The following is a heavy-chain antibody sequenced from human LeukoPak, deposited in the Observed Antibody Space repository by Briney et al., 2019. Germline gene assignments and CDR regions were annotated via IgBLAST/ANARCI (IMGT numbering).Heavy chain of an antibody. CDR1: GFNFGSYY. CDR2: ISDSGDNT. Sequence: PGGSLRLPCAASGFNFGSYYMTWVRQAPGKGLEWVSVISDSGDNTYYADSVKGRFTVSRDNSRDTLYLQMNSLRAEDTALYYCAKKIGTGPGHNWFDPWGQGTLVTVSS. J-gene: IGHJ5*02. D-gene: IGHD2-8*02. CDR3: AKKIGTGPGHNWFDP. V-gene: IGHV3-23*01.